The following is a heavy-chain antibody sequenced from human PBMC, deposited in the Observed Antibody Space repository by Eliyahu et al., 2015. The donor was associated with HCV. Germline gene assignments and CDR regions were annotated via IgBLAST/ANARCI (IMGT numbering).Heavy chain of an antibody. CDR2: FRSSGXVL. CDR3: AKMGANRYGDS. Sequence: EVHLLESGGGLVQPGGSLRLSCAASGFSFSTYAMXWVRQAPGKGLEWVSAFRSSGXVLFYTDSVKGRFTMSRDNSMNTLYLQMNGLRDDDTAVYYCAKMGANRYGDSWGQGTLVTVSS. V-gene: IGHV3-23*01. CDR1: GFSFSTYA. J-gene: IGHJ4*02. D-gene: IGHD3-16*01.